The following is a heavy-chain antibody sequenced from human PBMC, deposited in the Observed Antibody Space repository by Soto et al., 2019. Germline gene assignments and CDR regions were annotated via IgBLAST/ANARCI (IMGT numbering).Heavy chain of an antibody. V-gene: IGHV3-30*18. CDR3: AKEGYYYDSSGLPGWLDP. CDR1: GFTFSSYG. D-gene: IGHD3-22*01. Sequence: QVQLVESGGGVVQPGRSLRLSCAASGFTFSSYGMHWVRQAPGKGLEWVAVISYDGSNKYYADSVKGRFTISRDNSKNTLYLQMNSLRAEDTAVYYCAKEGYYYDSSGLPGWLDPWGQGTLVTVSS. J-gene: IGHJ5*02. CDR2: ISYDGSNK.